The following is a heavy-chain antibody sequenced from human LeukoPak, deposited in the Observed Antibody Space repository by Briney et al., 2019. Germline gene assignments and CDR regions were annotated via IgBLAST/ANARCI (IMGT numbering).Heavy chain of an antibody. CDR1: GFTVSSNY. D-gene: IGHD6-19*01. J-gene: IGHJ4*02. CDR2: IYSGGST. V-gene: IGHV3-66*04. CDR3: ARQNVPQWFQYSSGWFDY. Sequence: GGSLTLSCAASGFTVSSNYMSWVRQAPGEGLEWVSLIYSGGSTYYADSVKGRFTISRDNSKNTLYLQMNSLRAEDTAVYYCARQNVPQWFQYSSGWFDYWGQGTLVTVSS.